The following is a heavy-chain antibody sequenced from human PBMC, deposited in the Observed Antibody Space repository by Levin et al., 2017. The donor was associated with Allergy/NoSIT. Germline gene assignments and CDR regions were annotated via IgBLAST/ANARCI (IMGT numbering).Heavy chain of an antibody. CDR1: GFTFSDFF. J-gene: IGHJ5*02. D-gene: IGHD6-6*01. CDR3: ARDHRIAARPIDL. Sequence: LSLTCAASGFTFSDFFMSWIRQAPGKGLEWLSYITPSGNSIKYADSVKGRFTISRDNVNNSLYLEMNSLRADDTAVYYCARDHRIAARPIDLWGQGTLVTVSS. CDR2: ITPSGNSI. V-gene: IGHV3-11*01.